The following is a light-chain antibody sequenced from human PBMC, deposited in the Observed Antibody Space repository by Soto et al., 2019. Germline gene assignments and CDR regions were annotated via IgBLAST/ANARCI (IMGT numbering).Light chain of an antibody. V-gene: IGKV3-20*01. CDR3: QHNSSSPWT. J-gene: IGKJ1*01. CDR2: GAS. Sequence: EIVLTQSPGTLSLSPGERATLSCRASQSVSSSYLAWYQHKPGQAPRLLIYGASSRATGIPDRFSGSGSGTDCTLTISRLEHEDFEVYYCQHNSSSPWTFGQGTKLEIQ. CDR1: QSVSSSY.